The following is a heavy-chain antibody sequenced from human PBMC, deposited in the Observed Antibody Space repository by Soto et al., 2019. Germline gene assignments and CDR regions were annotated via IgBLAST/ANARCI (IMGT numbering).Heavy chain of an antibody. V-gene: IGHV1-69*02. CDR3: ARPTGGHDAGRNYMDV. J-gene: IGHJ6*03. D-gene: IGHD2-8*02. CDR1: GGSLSSYP. CDR2: IIPIVGLT. Sequence: QVQLLQSGSEVKKPGSSVKVSCRASGGSLSSYPVTWVRQAPGQGLEWMGRIIPIVGLTNYAQKFQGRVTITADKSTATAYMELSSLRSDATAVYYCARPTGGHDAGRNYMDVWGKGTTVIVSS.